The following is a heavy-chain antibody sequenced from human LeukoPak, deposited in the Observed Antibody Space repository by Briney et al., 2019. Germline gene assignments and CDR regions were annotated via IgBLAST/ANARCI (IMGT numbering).Heavy chain of an antibody. V-gene: IGHV3-48*02. D-gene: IGHD1-26*01. J-gene: IGHJ4*02. CDR2: ITNSGNSK. CDR1: EFTFSSHS. CDR3: AKKWGVGTTTLDYFDY. Sequence: GGSLRLSCAASEFTFSSHSMNWVRQAPGKGLEWVSYITNSGNSKSYADSVKGRFTISRDNSKNTLYLQMNSLTDDDTAVYYCAKKWGVGTTTLDYFDYWGQGTLVTVSS.